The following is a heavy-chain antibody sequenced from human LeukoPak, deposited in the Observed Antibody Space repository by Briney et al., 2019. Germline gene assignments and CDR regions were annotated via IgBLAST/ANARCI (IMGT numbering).Heavy chain of an antibody. CDR3: AKVSPQKLRYFAQLREYYFDY. CDR2: IRYDGSNK. D-gene: IGHD3-9*01. J-gene: IGHJ4*02. Sequence: PGGSLRLSCAASGFTFSSYGMHWVRQAPGKGLEWVAFIRYDGSNKYYADSVKGRFTISRDNSKNTLYLQMNSLRAEDTAVYYCAKVSPQKLRYFAQLREYYFDYWGQGTLVTVSS. CDR1: GFTFSSYG. V-gene: IGHV3-30*02.